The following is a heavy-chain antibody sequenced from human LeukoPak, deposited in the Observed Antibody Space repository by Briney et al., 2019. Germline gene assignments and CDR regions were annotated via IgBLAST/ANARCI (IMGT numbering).Heavy chain of an antibody. D-gene: IGHD6-19*01. CDR2: IYYSGNT. CDR3: ARVFRGGGGGWPDY. V-gene: IGHV4-59*01. J-gene: IGHJ4*02. Sequence: SETLSLTCTVSGGSIGTYYWSWIRQPPGKGLEWIGYIYYSGNTNYNPSLKSRVTISVDTSKNQFSLKLSSVTAADTAVYYCARVFRGGGGGWPDYWGQGTLVTVSS. CDR1: GGSIGTYY.